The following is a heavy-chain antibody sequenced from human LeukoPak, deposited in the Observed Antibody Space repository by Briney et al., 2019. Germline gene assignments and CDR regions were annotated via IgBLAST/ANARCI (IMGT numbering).Heavy chain of an antibody. CDR2: IYSGGST. D-gene: IGHD4-17*01. V-gene: IGHV3-66*01. Sequence: PGGSLRLSCAASGFTVSSNYMSWVRQAPGKGLEWVSVIYSGGSTYYADSVKGRFTISRDNSKNTLYLQMNSLRADDTAVYYCARANLYGDDAFDIWGQGTMVTVSS. J-gene: IGHJ3*02. CDR3: ARANLYGDDAFDI. CDR1: GFTVSSNY.